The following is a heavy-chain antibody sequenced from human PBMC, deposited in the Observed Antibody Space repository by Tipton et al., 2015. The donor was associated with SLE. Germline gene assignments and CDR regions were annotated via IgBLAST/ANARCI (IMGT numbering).Heavy chain of an antibody. V-gene: IGHV3-7*01. J-gene: IGHJ4*02. CDR1: GFTFSSYW. CDR2: IKQDGSEK. CDR3: ARTSGRPPPYYFDS. Sequence: SLRLSCAASGFTFSSYWMSWVRQAPGKGLEWVANIKQDGSEKYYVDSVKGRFTISRDNAKNSLYLQMNSLRAEDTAVYYCARTSGRPPPYYFDSWGQGTLVTVSS. D-gene: IGHD1-26*01.